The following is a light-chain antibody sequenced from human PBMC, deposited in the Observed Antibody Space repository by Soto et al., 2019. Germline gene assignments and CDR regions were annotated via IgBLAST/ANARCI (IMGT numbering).Light chain of an antibody. CDR3: QQIHGV. Sequence: DIQMTQSPSSLSASVGDRVTITCRPSQSIGTYLYWYQQKPGKAPKVLIYDASNLQSGVPSRFSGSGSGTEFTLTISSLQTEDFEHYYCQQIHGVFGLGTKVEIK. J-gene: IGKJ1*01. CDR1: QSIGTY. V-gene: IGKV1-39*01. CDR2: DAS.